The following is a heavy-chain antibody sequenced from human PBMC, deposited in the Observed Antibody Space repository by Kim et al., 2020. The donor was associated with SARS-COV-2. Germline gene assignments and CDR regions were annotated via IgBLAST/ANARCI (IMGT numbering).Heavy chain of an antibody. Sequence: SETLSLTCAVYGGSFSGYYWSWIRQPPGKGLEWIGEINHSGSTNYNPSLKSRVTISVDTSKNQFSLKLSSVTAADTAVYYCARGGVVVAATRVRYFDLWG. D-gene: IGHD2-15*01. CDR1: GGSFSGYY. CDR2: INHSGST. J-gene: IGHJ2*01. CDR3: ARGGVVVAATRVRYFDL. V-gene: IGHV4-34*01.